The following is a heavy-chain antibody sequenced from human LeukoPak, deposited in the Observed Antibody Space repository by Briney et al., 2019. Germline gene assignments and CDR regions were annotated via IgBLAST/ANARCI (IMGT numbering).Heavy chain of an antibody. D-gene: IGHD6-19*01. CDR1: GFTFAGYA. V-gene: IGHV3-23*01. CDR2: ISGSGGST. J-gene: IGHJ4*02. Sequence: GGSLRLSCAASGFTFAGYAMTWVRQAPGKGLEWVSLISGSGGSTYYADVVKSRFTISRDNAKNSLYLQMNSLRAEDTAVYYCARGSGWGTYWGQGTLVTVSS. CDR3: ARGSGWGTY.